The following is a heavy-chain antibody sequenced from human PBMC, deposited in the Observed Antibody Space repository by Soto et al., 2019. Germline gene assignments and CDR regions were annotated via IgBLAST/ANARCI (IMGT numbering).Heavy chain of an antibody. V-gene: IGHV1-2*02. CDR2: VNPNRGGT. Sequence: QVQLVQSGAEVKKPGAAVKVSCQASGYTFIAYYIHWVRQAPGQGLEWMGWVNPNRGGTSYAQKFQDRVNMTRDTSISTAYMGLSRLTSDDTAVYYRAASDSITTTGAYWGQGTLVIVSS. D-gene: IGHD1-1*01. J-gene: IGHJ4*02. CDR3: AASDSITTTGAY. CDR1: GYTFIAYY.